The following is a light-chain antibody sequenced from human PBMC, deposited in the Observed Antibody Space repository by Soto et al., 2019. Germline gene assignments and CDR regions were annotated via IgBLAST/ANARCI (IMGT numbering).Light chain of an antibody. V-gene: IGKV1D-12*01. CDR2: TAS. Sequence: DIQGTQSPASVSASVGDGFTITCRASQDIAGFLAWYQHKPGRAPELLIRTASSLQNGVPSRFSGSGSGTDFTLTFNCLQPEDSATYYCQQAYSFPGTFGQGTRLEIK. CDR3: QQAYSFPGT. CDR1: QDIAGF. J-gene: IGKJ5*01.